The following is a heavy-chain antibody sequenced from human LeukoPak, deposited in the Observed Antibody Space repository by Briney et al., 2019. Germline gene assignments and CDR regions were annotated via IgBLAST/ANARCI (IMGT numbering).Heavy chain of an antibody. D-gene: IGHD3-10*01. CDR3: ARSPLWLGESRAFDI. V-gene: IGHV3-53*01. CDR2: IYSGGSS. CDR1: GFTVSSNY. Sequence: GGSLRLSCAASGFTVSSNYMSWVRQAPGKGLEWVSVIYSGGSSYYADYVKGRFTISSDNSKNTLYLQMNSRKAEDTAVYYCARSPLWLGESRAFDIWGQGTMVTVSS. J-gene: IGHJ3*02.